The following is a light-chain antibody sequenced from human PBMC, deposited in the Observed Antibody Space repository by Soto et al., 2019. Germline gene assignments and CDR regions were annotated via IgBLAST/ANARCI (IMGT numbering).Light chain of an antibody. CDR1: SSDFGDDKY. CDR3: GSFTTSRIWV. CDR2: GVN. J-gene: IGLJ3*02. V-gene: IGLV2-14*01. Sequence: QSVLTQPASVSGSPGQSITVSGSGSSSDFGDDKYVSWYQQQPGKGPNLLIYGVNSRPSGISNRFSGSKSGNTASLTISGLQVEDEAEYFCGSFTTSRIWVFGGGTKLTVL.